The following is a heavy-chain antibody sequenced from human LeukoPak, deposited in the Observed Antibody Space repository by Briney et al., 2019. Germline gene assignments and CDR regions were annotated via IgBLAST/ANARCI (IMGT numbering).Heavy chain of an antibody. D-gene: IGHD6-19*01. V-gene: IGHV3-9*01. CDR1: GFTFDDYA. J-gene: IGHJ4*02. CDR3: AKDRKAVAVTLDY. Sequence: GGSLRLSCAASGFTFDDYAMHWVRQAPGKGLEWVSGISWNSGSIGYADSVKGRFTISRDNVKNSLYLQMNSLRAEDTALYYCAKDRKAVAVTLDYWGQGTLVTVSS. CDR2: ISWNSGSI.